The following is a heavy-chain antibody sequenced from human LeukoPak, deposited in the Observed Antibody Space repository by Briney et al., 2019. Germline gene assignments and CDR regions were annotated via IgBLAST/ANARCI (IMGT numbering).Heavy chain of an antibody. Sequence: ASVKVSCKASGYTFSMYGISWVRRAPGQGLEWMGWISGYNPNADYAQKFQGRVTMTTDTSTSTAYMELRSLRSDDTAVYYCARDRGRYNWFDPWGQGTLVTVSS. CDR3: ARDRGRYNWFDP. D-gene: IGHD3-16*01. V-gene: IGHV1-18*01. J-gene: IGHJ5*02. CDR2: ISGYNPNA. CDR1: GYTFSMYG.